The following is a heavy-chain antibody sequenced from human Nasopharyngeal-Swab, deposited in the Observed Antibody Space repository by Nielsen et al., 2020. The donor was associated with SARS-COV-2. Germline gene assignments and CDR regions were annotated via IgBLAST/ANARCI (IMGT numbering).Heavy chain of an antibody. J-gene: IGHJ6*02. CDR2: ISSSSTYI. CDR1: GFTFSNYN. D-gene: IGHD3-3*01. Sequence: GGSLRLSCAASGFTFSNYNLHWVRQAPGKGLEWVSSISSSSTYIYYADSVKGRFTISRDNTTNSLYLQMNSLRAEDTALYYCTRDGLDYDFWSAYFMDVWGQGTTVIVSS. V-gene: IGHV3-21*01. CDR3: TRDGLDYDFWSAYFMDV.